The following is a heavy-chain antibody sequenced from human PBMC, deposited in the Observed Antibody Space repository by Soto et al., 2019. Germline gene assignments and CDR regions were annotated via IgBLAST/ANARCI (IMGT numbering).Heavy chain of an antibody. Sequence: QVQLVQSGAEVKKPGASVKVSCKASGYTFTSYAMHWVRQAPGQRLEWMGWINAGNSNTKYSQKFQGRVTITRDTSASTAYMELSSLRSEDTAVYYCARSPGYSYGDYWGQGTLVTVSS. CDR3: ARSPGYSYGDY. CDR2: INAGNSNT. CDR1: GYTFTSYA. J-gene: IGHJ4*02. V-gene: IGHV1-3*01. D-gene: IGHD5-18*01.